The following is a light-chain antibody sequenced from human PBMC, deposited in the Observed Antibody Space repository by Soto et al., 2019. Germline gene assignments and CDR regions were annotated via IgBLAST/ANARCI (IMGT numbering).Light chain of an antibody. V-gene: IGKV4-1*01. CDR2: WAS. CDR1: QSVLYSSNNKNY. J-gene: IGKJ4*01. CDR3: QQSLSRVT. Sequence: DIVMTQSPDSLAVSLGERATINCKSSQSVLYSSNNKNYFSWFQQKPGQPPKLLIYWASTRDSGVPDRFSGKGSETDFTLTISSLQAEDVAVYYSQQSLSRVTFGGGTKVEIK.